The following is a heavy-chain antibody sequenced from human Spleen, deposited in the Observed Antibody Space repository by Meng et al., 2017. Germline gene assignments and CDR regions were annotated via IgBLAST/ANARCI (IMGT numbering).Heavy chain of an antibody. CDR2: IHPSGNA. D-gene: IGHD6-19*01. CDR1: GYTYTHYQ. CDR3: VKHSSDWSLDS. Sequence: QVQLVQSVAEVKKPGAPVKFSCKASGYTYTHYQMDWVRQAPGQGLEWMGWIHPSGNANYAQKFQGRVTMNTDTSTTTAYMELRSLRSDDSDLYYCVKHSSDWSLDSWGQGTLVTVSS. V-gene: IGHV1-18*01. J-gene: IGHJ4*02.